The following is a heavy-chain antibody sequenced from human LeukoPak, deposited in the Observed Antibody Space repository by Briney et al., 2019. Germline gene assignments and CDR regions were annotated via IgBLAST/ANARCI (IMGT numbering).Heavy chain of an antibody. CDR3: AREGVYYFDY. J-gene: IGHJ4*02. V-gene: IGHV4-34*01. D-gene: IGHD6-13*01. CDR1: GGSFSGYY. CDR2: INHSGST. Sequence: PSETLSLTCAVYGGSFSGYYWSWIRQPPGKGLEWIGEINHSGSTNYNPSLKSRVTISVDTSKNQFSLKLSSVTAAGTAVYYCAREGVYYFDYWGQGTLVTVSS.